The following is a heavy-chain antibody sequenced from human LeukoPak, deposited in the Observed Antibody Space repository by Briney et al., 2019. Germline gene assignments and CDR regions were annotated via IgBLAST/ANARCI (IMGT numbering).Heavy chain of an antibody. D-gene: IGHD3-22*01. CDR1: GYSISSGYY. Sequence: SGTLSLTCTVSGYSISSGYYWGWIRQPPGKGLEWIGSIYHSGSTYYNPSLKSRVTISVDTSKNQFSLKLSSVTAADTAVYYCATTPGGSGYLYYFDYWGQGTLVTVSS. V-gene: IGHV4-38-2*02. J-gene: IGHJ4*02. CDR3: ATTPGGSGYLYYFDY. CDR2: IYHSGST.